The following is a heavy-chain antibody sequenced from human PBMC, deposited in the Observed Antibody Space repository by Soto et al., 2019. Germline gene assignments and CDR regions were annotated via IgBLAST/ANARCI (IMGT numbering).Heavy chain of an antibody. CDR2: IYYSGST. CDR1: GGSVSSGSYY. Sequence: QVQLQESGPGLVKPSETLSPTCTVSGGSVSSGSYYWSWIRQPPGKGLDWIGYIYYSGSTNYNPSLISLLIILVVTSKNQFSRKLSCVSAADTAVYYCARDIVVVPAADLDAFDIWGQGTMVTVSS. V-gene: IGHV4-61*01. D-gene: IGHD2-2*01. CDR3: ARDIVVVPAADLDAFDI. J-gene: IGHJ3*02.